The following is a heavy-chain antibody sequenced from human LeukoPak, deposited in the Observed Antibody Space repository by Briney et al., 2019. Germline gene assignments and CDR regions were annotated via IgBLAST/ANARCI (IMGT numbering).Heavy chain of an antibody. CDR3: ARSPRAYYYDSSGYSAPKSYYYYMDV. J-gene: IGHJ6*03. CDR1: GASISEYY. D-gene: IGHD3-22*01. CDR2: INAFGST. Sequence: SETLSLTCTISGASISEYYWSWVRQTAEKGLEFIGRINAFGSTYYNPSLKSRVTISVDTSKNQFSLKLSSVTAADTAVYYCARSPRAYYYDSSGYSAPKSYYYYMDVWGKGTTVTISS. V-gene: IGHV4-59*05.